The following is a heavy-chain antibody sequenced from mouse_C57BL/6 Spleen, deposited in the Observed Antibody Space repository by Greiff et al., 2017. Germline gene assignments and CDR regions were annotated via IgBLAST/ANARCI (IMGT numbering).Heavy chain of an antibody. CDR1: GYTFTSYW. CDR2: IYPGNSDI. Sequence: EVQLQQSETVLARPGASVKMSCKTSGYTFTSYWMHWVKQRPGQGLEWIGTIYPGNSDISYNQKFKGKAKLTAVTSASTAYMELSSLTNEDSAVYYCNRAYDYGAMDCWGQGTSVTVSS. V-gene: IGHV1-5*01. J-gene: IGHJ4*01. CDR3: NRAYDYGAMDC. D-gene: IGHD6-5*01.